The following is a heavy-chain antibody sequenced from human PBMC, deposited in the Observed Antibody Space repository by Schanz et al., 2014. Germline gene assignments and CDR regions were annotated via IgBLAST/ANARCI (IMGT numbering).Heavy chain of an antibody. CDR3: ARGGQGFGEPHQRLFEY. CDR1: GASVSSDNW. D-gene: IGHD3-10*01. Sequence: QVQLEESGAGLVKPSGTLSLTCAVSGASVSSDNWWNWVRQPPGKGLEWIGEIYDSGNTNYNPSLRSRVTMSLDDSKNQFSLQLTSVTAADTAVYYCARGGQGFGEPHQRLFEYWGPGTLVTVSS. CDR2: IYDSGNT. J-gene: IGHJ4*02. V-gene: IGHV4-4*02.